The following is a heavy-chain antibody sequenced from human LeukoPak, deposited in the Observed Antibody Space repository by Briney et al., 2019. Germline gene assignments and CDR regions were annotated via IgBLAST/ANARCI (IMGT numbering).Heavy chain of an antibody. Sequence: PSETLSLTCTVSGDSITNNHWSWLRQPPGKGLEWIGHISDTGSTNYNPSLKTRLNMSLDTSKNHFSLTLTSVTAADTALHYCARHVFSDGSPFDSWGQGSLVTVSS. CDR1: GDSITNNH. D-gene: IGHD3-10*01. CDR2: ISDTGST. CDR3: ARHVFSDGSPFDS. J-gene: IGHJ4*02. V-gene: IGHV4-59*08.